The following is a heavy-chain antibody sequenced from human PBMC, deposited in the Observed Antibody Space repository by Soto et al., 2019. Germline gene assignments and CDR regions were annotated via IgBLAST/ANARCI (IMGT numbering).Heavy chain of an antibody. CDR3: ARDQTGITTTGGGRIDH. D-gene: IGHD1-20*01. Sequence: LRHCYAASGGNIITHARRCVSQTTGKGLECVAIVSFDGSNKYYADSVKGRFTISRDNSKNTLYLQMSGLTPEDTAVYYCARDQTGITTTGGGRIDHWGQGTLVTVSS. CDR1: GGNIITHA. J-gene: IGHJ4*02. CDR2: VSFDGSNK. V-gene: IGHV3-30-3*01.